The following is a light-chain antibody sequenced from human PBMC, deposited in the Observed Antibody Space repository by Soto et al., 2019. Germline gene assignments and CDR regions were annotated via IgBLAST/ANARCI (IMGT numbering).Light chain of an antibody. CDR1: QTFSIPY. CDR3: QQYGSSSLIR. V-gene: IGKV3-20*01. J-gene: IGKJ5*01. CDR2: GEX. Sequence: GLTQWPCTLSLSQGESATLSCRASQTFSIPYLTWYLQKPGQAPRILXXGEXKRATAIPERFIGSGSGRDFTLTISGLDPADVEGYYCQQYGSSSLIRFGQGTRLEIK.